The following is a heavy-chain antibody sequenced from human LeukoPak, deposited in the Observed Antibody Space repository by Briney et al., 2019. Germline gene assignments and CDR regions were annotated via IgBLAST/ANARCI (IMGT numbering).Heavy chain of an antibody. CDR2: IYYSGST. Sequence: PSETLSLTYTVSGGSISSYYWSWIRQPPGKGLEWIGYIYYSGSTNYNPSLKSRVTISVDTSKNQFSLKLSSVTAADTAVYYCASGLGWYTFDYWGQGNLVTASS. CDR1: GGSISSYY. D-gene: IGHD1-1*01. CDR3: ASGLGWYTFDY. J-gene: IGHJ4*02. V-gene: IGHV4-59*01.